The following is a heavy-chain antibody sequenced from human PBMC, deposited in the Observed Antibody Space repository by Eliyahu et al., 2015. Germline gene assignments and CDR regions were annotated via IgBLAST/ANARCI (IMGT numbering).Heavy chain of an antibody. CDR3: ARDLGGEGIDY. Sequence: QVQLQESGPGLVKPSETLSLTCTVXXGSISSYXWSWIRQPPGKGLEWIGXIYYSGSTNYNPSLKSRVTISVDTSKNQFSLKLSSVTAADTAVYYCARDLGGEGIDYWGQGTLVTVSS. D-gene: IGHD3-16*01. CDR2: IYYSGST. J-gene: IGHJ4*02. CDR1: XGSISSYX. V-gene: IGHV4-59*01.